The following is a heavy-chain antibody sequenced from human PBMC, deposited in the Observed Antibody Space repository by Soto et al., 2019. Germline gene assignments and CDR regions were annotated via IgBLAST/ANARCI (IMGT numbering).Heavy chain of an antibody. CDR1: GGSISSGGYY. V-gene: IGHV4-31*03. CDR3: ARGDYDYIWGYLPGI. D-gene: IGHD3-16*01. Sequence: PSETLSLTCTVSGGSISSGGYYWSWIRQHLGKGLEWIGYIYYSGSTYYNPSLKSRVTISVDTSKNQFSLKLSSVTAADTAVYYCARGDYDYIWGYLPGIWGQGTMVTVSS. CDR2: IYYSGST. J-gene: IGHJ3*02.